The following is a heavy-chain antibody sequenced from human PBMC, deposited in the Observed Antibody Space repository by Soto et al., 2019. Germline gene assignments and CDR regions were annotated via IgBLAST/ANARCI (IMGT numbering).Heavy chain of an antibody. J-gene: IGHJ1*01. CDR2: ISGSGDST. Sequence: EVQLLESGGGLVQPGGSLRLSCAASGFTFSSYAMSWVRQAPGKGLEWVSGISGSGDSTYYADSVKGRFTISRDNSKNTLYLQMNSLRADDTAVYDCAKGVPGIAVAGTGYFQHWGQGTLVTVSS. CDR3: AKGVPGIAVAGTGYFQH. D-gene: IGHD6-19*01. V-gene: IGHV3-23*01. CDR1: GFTFSSYA.